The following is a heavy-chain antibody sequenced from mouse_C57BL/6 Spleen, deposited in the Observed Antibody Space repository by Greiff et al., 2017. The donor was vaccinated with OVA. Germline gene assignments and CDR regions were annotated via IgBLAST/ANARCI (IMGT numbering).Heavy chain of an antibody. CDR2: IDPSDSYT. CDR1: GYTFTSYW. Sequence: QVQLQQPGAELVKPGASVKLSCTASGYTFTSYWMQWVKQRPGQGLEWIGEIDPSDSYTNYTQKFQGKATLTADTSSNTAYMQLISLTSEDSAVYDCARNICVYYYAMDYWGQGTSVTVSS. J-gene: IGHJ4*01. V-gene: IGHV1-50*01. CDR3: ARNICVYYYAMDY. D-gene: IGHD1-3*01.